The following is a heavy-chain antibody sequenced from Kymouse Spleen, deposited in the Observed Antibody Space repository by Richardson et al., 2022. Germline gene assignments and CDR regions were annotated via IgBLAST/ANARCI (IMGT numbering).Heavy chain of an antibody. CDR2: ISYDGSNK. J-gene: IGHJ4*02. V-gene: IGHV3-30*18. D-gene: IGHD6-6*01. Sequence: QVQLVESGGGVVQPGRSLRLSCAASGFTFSSYGMHWVRQAPGKGLEWVAVISYDGSNKYYADSVKGRFTISRDNSKNTLYLQMNSLRAEDTAVYYCASHRIAARVWDFFDYWGQGTLVTVSS. CDR1: GFTFSSYG. CDR3: ASHRIAARVWDFFDY.